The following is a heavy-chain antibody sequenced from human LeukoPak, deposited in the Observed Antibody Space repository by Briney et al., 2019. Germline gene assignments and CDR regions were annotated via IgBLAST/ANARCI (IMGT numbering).Heavy chain of an antibody. V-gene: IGHV1-46*01. CDR2: INPSGGST. CDR1: GYTFTSYY. J-gene: IGHJ4*02. D-gene: IGHD6-6*01. Sequence: GASVKVSCKASGYTFTSYYMHWVRQAPGQGLEWMGIINPSGGSTSYAQKFQGRVTMTMDTSTSTVYMELSSLRSEDTAVYYCAAYSSSSLYFDYWGQGTLVTVSS. CDR3: AAYSSSSLYFDY.